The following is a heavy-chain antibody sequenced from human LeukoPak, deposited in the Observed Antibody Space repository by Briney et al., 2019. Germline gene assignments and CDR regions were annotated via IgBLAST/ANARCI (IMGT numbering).Heavy chain of an antibody. V-gene: IGHV3-33*01. D-gene: IGHD6-13*01. CDR3: AREQWGYSSSWYSGFDY. CDR1: GFTFSSYG. Sequence: GGSLRLSCAASGFTFSSYGMHWVRQAPGKGLEWVAVIWYDGSNKYYADSVKGRFTISRDNSKNTLYLQMNSLRAEDTAVYYCAREQWGYSSSWYSGFDYWGQGTLVTVSS. CDR2: IWYDGSNK. J-gene: IGHJ4*02.